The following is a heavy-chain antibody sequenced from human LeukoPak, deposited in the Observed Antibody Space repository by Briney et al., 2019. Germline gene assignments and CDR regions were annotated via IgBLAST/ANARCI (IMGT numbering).Heavy chain of an antibody. CDR2: FSGSGPNT. V-gene: IGHV3-23*01. CDR1: GFTFSTYA. Sequence: GGSLRLSCATSGFTFSTYAMSWVRQAPGKGLEWVSVFSGSGPNTYYANSVKGRFTISRDNSKKILSLQMNSLRAEDTAVYYCATGYSSSWYYFEYWGQGMLVTISS. CDR3: ATGYSSSWYYFEY. D-gene: IGHD6-13*01. J-gene: IGHJ4*02.